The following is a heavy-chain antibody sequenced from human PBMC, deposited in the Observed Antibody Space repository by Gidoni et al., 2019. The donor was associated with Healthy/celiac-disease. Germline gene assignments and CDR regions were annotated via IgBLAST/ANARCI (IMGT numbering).Heavy chain of an antibody. Sequence: QVQLVESGGGVVQPGRSLRLSCAASGFTFSSYGMHWVRQAPGKGLEWVAVISYDGSNKYYADSVKGRFTISRDNSKNTLYLQMNSLRAEDTAVYYCAKDTTIFGVVKAFDIWGQGTMVTVSS. CDR1: GFTFSSYG. V-gene: IGHV3-30*18. CDR3: AKDTTIFGVVKAFDI. D-gene: IGHD3-3*01. CDR2: ISYDGSNK. J-gene: IGHJ3*02.